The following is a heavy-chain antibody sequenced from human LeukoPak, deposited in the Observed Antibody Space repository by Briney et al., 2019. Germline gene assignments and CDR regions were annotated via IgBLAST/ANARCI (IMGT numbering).Heavy chain of an antibody. D-gene: IGHD3-10*01. CDR2: ISSSSSYI. J-gene: IGHJ4*02. V-gene: IGHV3-21*01. CDR3: ASASGTYSPFDY. CDR1: GFTFSSYS. Sequence: GGSLRLSCAASGFTFSSYSMNWVRQAPGKGLEWVSSISSSSSYIYYADSVKGRFTISRDNAKNTLYLQMNSLRAEDTALYFCASASGTYSPFDYWGQGTLVTVSS.